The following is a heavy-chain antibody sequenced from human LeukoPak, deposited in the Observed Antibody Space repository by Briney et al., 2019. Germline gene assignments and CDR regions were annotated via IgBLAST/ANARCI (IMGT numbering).Heavy chain of an antibody. J-gene: IGHJ4*02. CDR1: GLTFSGYW. CDR3: ARGGGEVDY. D-gene: IGHD3-16*01. CDR2: IKPDGSEK. V-gene: IGHV3-7*02. Sequence: GGSLRLSCAASGLTFSGYWMNWVRQAPGKGLEWVANIKPDGSEKYYVDSVKGRFTISRDNAKNSLYLQMNSLRAEDTAVFYCARGGGEVDYWGQGTLVTVSS.